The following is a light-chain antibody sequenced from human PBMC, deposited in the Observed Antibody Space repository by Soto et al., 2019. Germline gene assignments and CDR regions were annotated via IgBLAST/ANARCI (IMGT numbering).Light chain of an antibody. CDR3: QLYGSSRA. Sequence: ESVLTQSPGTLSLSPGERATLSCRASQSVSSNYLAWYQQKPGQAPRLLHYDASSRATGIPDRFSGSGSGTDFTLTISRLEPEDFAVYYCQLYGSSRAFGQGTKVEIK. CDR1: QSVSSNY. CDR2: DAS. V-gene: IGKV3-20*01. J-gene: IGKJ1*01.